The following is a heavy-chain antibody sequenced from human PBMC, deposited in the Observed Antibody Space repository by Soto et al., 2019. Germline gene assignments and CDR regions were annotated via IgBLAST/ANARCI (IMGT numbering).Heavy chain of an antibody. CDR1: GGSISNYF. CDR3: ARGRGGTYDAFNI. V-gene: IGHV4-59*01. J-gene: IGHJ3*02. Sequence: SETLSLTCGVSGGSISNYFWSWIWQPPGKGLEWIGYIFYSGTTNYNPSLKGRVTMSVDTSNNRFSLKLTSVTAADTAVYYCARGRGGTYDAFNIWGQGTMVTVSS. CDR2: IFYSGTT. D-gene: IGHD1-26*01.